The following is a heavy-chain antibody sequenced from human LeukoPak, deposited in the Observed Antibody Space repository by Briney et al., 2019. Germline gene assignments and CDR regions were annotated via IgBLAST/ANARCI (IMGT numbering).Heavy chain of an antibody. CDR1: GYTFTSYA. V-gene: IGHV7-4-1*02. CDR3: ARTHTIHYGSGSYPFDY. J-gene: IGHJ4*02. Sequence: ASVKVSCKASGYTFTSYAMNWVRQAPGQGLEWMGWINTNTGNPTYAQGFTGRFVFSLDTSVSTAYLQWSSLKASDTAMYYCARTHTIHYGSGSYPFDYWGQGTLVTVSS. D-gene: IGHD3-10*01. CDR2: INTNTGNP.